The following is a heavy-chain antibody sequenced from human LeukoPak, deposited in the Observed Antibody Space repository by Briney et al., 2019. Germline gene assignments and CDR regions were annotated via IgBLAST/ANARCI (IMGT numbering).Heavy chain of an antibody. Sequence: SQTLSLTCAISGDSVSSNTVAWNWIRQSPSRGLEWLGRTYYRSKWFNDYAVSVKSRITITPDTSKNQFSLKLTSVTAADTAVYYCARDRGVRGIMDYWGQGILVTVSS. CDR2: TYYRSKWFN. V-gene: IGHV6-1*01. CDR1: GDSVSSNTVA. D-gene: IGHD3-10*01. CDR3: ARDRGVRGIMDY. J-gene: IGHJ4*02.